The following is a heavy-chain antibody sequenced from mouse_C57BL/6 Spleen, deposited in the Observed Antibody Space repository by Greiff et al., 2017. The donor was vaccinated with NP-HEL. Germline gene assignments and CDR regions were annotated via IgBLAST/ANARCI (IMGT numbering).Heavy chain of an antibody. J-gene: IGHJ4*01. Sequence: QVQLQQSGAELARPGASVKLSCKASGYTFTSYGISWVKQRPGQGLEWIGEIYPRSGNTYYNEKFKGKATLTADKSSSTAYMELRSLTSEDSAVYFCARDGYDGYSYYYAMDYWGQGTSVTVSS. CDR1: GYTFTSYG. CDR3: ARDGYDGYSYYYAMDY. CDR2: IYPRSGNT. D-gene: IGHD2-3*01. V-gene: IGHV1-81*01.